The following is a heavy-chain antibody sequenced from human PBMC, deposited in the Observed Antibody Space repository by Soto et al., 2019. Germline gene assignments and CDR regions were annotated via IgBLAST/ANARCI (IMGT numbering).Heavy chain of an antibody. V-gene: IGHV1-18*01. CDR3: ARGGCSGGSCYATANYYYYYMDV. CDR2: ISAYNGNT. CDR1: GYTFTSYG. D-gene: IGHD2-15*01. Sequence: ASVTVSCKASGYTFTSYGISWVRQAPGQGLEWMGWISAYNGNTNYAQKLQGRVTMTTDTSTSTAYMELRSLRSDDTAVYYCARGGCSGGSCYATANYYYYYMDVWGKGTTVTV. J-gene: IGHJ6*03.